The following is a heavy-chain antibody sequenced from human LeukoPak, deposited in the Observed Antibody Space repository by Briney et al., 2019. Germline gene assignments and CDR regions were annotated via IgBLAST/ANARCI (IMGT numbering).Heavy chain of an antibody. Sequence: GASVKVSCKASGYTFTSYGISWVRQAPGQGLEWMGWISAYNGNTNYAQKLQGRVTMTTDTSTSTAYMELRSLRSDDTAVYYCARDRAMTTPFLFGYWGQGTLVTVSS. CDR3: ARDRAMTTPFLFGY. V-gene: IGHV1-18*01. CDR2: ISAYNGNT. D-gene: IGHD4-11*01. CDR1: GYTFTSYG. J-gene: IGHJ4*02.